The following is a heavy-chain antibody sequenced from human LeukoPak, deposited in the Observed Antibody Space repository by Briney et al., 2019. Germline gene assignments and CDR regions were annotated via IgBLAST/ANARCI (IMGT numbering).Heavy chain of an antibody. CDR1: GYSISSGYF. CDR3: ARDLDY. V-gene: IGHV4-38-2*02. CDR2: IYQSGST. J-gene: IGHJ4*02. Sequence: PSETLSLTCSVSGYSISSGYFWGWIRQPPEKGLEWIGSIYQSGSTYYNPSLKSRVTISVDTSKNQFSLKLSSVTAADTAVYYCARDLDYWGQGTLVTVSS.